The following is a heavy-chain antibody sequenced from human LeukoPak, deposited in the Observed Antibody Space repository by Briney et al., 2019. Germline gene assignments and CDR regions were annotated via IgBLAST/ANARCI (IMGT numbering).Heavy chain of an antibody. CDR1: GFTFSSYA. J-gene: IGHJ5*02. V-gene: IGHV3-23*01. Sequence: GGSLRLSCAASGFTFSSYAMSWVRQAPGKGLEWVSAISGSGGSTYYADSVKGRFTISRDNSENTLYLQMNSLRAEDTAVYYCAKMRGDILTGYYRGWFDPWGQGTLVTVSS. D-gene: IGHD3-9*01. CDR3: AKMRGDILTGYYRGWFDP. CDR2: ISGSGGST.